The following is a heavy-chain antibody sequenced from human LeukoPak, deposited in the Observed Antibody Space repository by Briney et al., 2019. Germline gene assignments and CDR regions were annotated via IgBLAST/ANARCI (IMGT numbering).Heavy chain of an antibody. CDR1: GYTFTGYY. J-gene: IGHJ4*02. CDR3: ARVGVAARPYIFDY. V-gene: IGHV1-2*02. CDR2: INPNSGGT. D-gene: IGHD6-6*01. Sequence: ASVKVSCKASGYTFTGYYMHWVRQAPGQGLEWMGWINPNSGGTNYAQKFQGRVTMTRDTSISTAYTELSRLRSDDTAVYYCARVGVAARPYIFDYWGQGTLVTVSS.